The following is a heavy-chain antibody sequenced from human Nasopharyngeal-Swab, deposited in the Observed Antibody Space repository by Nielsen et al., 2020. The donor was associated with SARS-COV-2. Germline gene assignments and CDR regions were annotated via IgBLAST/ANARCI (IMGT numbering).Heavy chain of an antibody. CDR2: ISGSGGTI. D-gene: IGHD7-27*01. V-gene: IGHV3-11*04. J-gene: IGHJ4*02. Sequence: GGSLRLSCAASGFTFSDYYMSWIRQAPGKGLGYISYISGSGGTIYYGDSMKGRFTISRDNAKNSLYLQMNSLRAEDTAVYYCARDRANWDFDYWGQGTLVTVSS. CDR3: ARDRANWDFDY. CDR1: GFTFSDYY.